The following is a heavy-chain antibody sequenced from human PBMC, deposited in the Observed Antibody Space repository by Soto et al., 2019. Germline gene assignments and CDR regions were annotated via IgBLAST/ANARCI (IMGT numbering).Heavy chain of an antibody. D-gene: IGHD2-2*01. CDR2: IIPILGIA. J-gene: IGHJ3*02. CDR3: ARDWVVVPAAMPGENAFDI. V-gene: IGHV1-69*04. Sequence: SVKVSCKASGGTFSSYTISWVRQAPGQGLEWMGRIIPILGIANYAQKFQGRVTITADKSTSTAYMELSSLRSEDTAVYYCARDWVVVPAAMPGENAFDIWGQGTMVTVSS. CDR1: GGTFSSYT.